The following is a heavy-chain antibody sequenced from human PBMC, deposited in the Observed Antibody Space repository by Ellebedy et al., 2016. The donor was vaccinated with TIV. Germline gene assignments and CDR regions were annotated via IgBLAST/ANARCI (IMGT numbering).Heavy chain of an antibody. CDR1: GYTFTNYY. J-gene: IGHJ4*02. V-gene: IGHV1-46*04. CDR2: INPSTGDT. CDR3: ARSRSSGWLHTPDY. Sequence: AASVKVSCKASGYTFTNYYLHWVRQAPGQGLEWMGIINPSTGDTTYAQKLQGRVTMTRDTFTSTVYMELSSLRSDDTAVYFCARSRSSGWLHTPDYWGQGTLVTVSS. D-gene: IGHD6-19*01.